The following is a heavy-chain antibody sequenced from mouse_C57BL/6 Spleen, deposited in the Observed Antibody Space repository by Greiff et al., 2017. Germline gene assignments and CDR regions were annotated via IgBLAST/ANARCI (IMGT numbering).Heavy chain of an antibody. V-gene: IGHV1-55*01. Sequence: QVQLKQPGAELVKPGASVKMSCKASGYTFTSYWITWVKQRPGQGLEWIGDIYPGSGSTNYNEKFKSKATLTVDTSSSTAYMQLSSLTSEDSAVYYCARDYGNYEGYFDVWGTGTTVTVSS. J-gene: IGHJ1*03. CDR1: GYTFTSYW. CDR2: IYPGSGST. D-gene: IGHD2-1*01. CDR3: ARDYGNYEGYFDV.